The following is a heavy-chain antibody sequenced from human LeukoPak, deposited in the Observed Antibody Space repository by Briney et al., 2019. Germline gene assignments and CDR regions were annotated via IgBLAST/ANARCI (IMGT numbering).Heavy chain of an antibody. J-gene: IGHJ4*02. D-gene: IGHD3-10*01. CDR3: AKSDGSGSYFDY. V-gene: IGHV4-59*01. CDR2: IHHTGNT. CDR1: GGSIRSYY. Sequence: PSETLSLTCTVSGGSIRSYYWSWIRQPPGKGLEWIGYIHHTGNTKYNPSLESRVTISIDTSKNQFSLKLSSVTAADTAVYYCAKSDGSGSYFDYWGQGTPVTVSS.